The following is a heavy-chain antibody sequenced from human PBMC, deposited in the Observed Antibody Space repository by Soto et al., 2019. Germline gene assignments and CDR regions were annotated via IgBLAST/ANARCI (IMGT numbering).Heavy chain of an antibody. Sequence: SLTCAVSGGSISSTTYYWGWIRQPPGKGLEWIGTISYSGATYYNPSLKSRVTISVDTSNNQLFLKLTSVTAADTAVYYCATDLYYYETTGFYFFLPLDYWGQGALVTVSS. J-gene: IGHJ4*02. V-gene: IGHV4-39*01. CDR3: ATDLYYYETTGFYFFLPLDY. CDR1: GGSISSTTYY. D-gene: IGHD3-22*01. CDR2: ISYSGAT.